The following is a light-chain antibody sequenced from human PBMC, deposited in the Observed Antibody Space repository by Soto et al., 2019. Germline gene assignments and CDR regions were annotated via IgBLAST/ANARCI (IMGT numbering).Light chain of an antibody. CDR1: QSVSSN. CDR3: QQYNNWPPMT. Sequence: EIVMTQSPATLSVSPGERATLSCRASQSVSSNLAWYQQKPGQAPRLLIYGASTRATGIPARFSGSGSGTGFTFTISSLQSEDFAVYYCQQYNNWPPMTFGQGTKVDIK. V-gene: IGKV3-15*01. CDR2: GAS. J-gene: IGKJ1*01.